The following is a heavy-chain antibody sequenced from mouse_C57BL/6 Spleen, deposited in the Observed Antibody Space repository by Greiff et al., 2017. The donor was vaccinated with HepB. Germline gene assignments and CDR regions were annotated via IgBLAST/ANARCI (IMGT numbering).Heavy chain of an antibody. V-gene: IGHV5-4*01. J-gene: IGHJ2*01. CDR1: GFTFSSYA. Sequence: EVQLVESGGGLVKPGGSLKLSCAASGFTFSSYAMSWVRQTPEKRLEWVATISDGGSYTYYPDNVKGRFTISRDNAKNNLYLQMSHLKSEDTAMYYCARDRAGNCFDYWGQGTTLTVSS. CDR3: ARDRAGNCFDY. D-gene: IGHD2-1*01. CDR2: ISDGGSYT.